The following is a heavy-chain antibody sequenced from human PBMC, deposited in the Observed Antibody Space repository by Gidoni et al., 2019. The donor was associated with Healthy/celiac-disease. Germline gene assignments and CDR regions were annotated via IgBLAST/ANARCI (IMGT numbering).Heavy chain of an antibody. V-gene: IGHV1-69*01. J-gene: IGHJ4*02. CDR3: ASGRWELPSPDY. CDR2: IIPIFGTA. CDR1: GGNFSSYA. Sequence: HVPLVQSGAEVKKPGSSVKVSCKASGGNFSSYAIRWVRKAPGKGLEWMGGIIPIFGTANYAQKFQGRVTITADESTSTAYMELSSLRSEDTAVYYCASGRWELPSPDYWGQGTLVTVSS. D-gene: IGHD1-26*01.